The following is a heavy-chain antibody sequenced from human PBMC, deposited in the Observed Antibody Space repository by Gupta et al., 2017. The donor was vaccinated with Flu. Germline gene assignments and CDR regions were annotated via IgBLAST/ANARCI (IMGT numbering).Heavy chain of an antibody. CDR3: ARGTDYYDFWSGYSTTNPYYFDY. D-gene: IGHD3-3*01. CDR1: GYTFTSYD. J-gene: IGHJ4*02. CDR2: MNPNSGNT. Sequence: QVQLVQSGAEVKKPGASVKVSCKASGYTFTSYDINWVRQATGQGLEWMGWMNPNSGNTGYAQKFQGRVTMTRNTSISTAYMELSSLRSEDTAVYYCARGTDYYDFWSGYSTTNPYYFDYWGQGTLVTVSS. V-gene: IGHV1-8*01.